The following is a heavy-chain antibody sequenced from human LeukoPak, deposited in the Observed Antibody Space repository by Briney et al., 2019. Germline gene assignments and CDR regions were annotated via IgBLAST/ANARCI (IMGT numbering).Heavy chain of an antibody. J-gene: IGHJ4*02. V-gene: IGHV4-34*01. Sequence: SETLSLTCAVYGGSFSGYYWSWIRQPPGKGLEWIGEINHSGSTNYNPSLKSRVTISVDTSKNQFSLKLSSVPAADTAVYYCARDDIVATPRAFDYWGQGTLVTVSS. CDR1: GGSFSGYY. D-gene: IGHD5-12*01. CDR3: ARDDIVATPRAFDY. CDR2: INHSGST.